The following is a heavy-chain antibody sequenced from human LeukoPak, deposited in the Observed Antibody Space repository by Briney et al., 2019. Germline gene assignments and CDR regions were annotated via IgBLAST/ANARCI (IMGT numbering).Heavy chain of an antibody. CDR1: GYTFTNYD. CDR3: SRGVVVTAIDAFDI. CDR2: INPSGGST. Sequence: ASVKVSCKASGYTFTNYDINWVRQAPGQGLEWMGIINPSGGSTRYAQKFQGRVTMTRDTSTSTVYMELSSLRSEDTAVYYCSRGVVVTAIDAFDIWGQGTMVTVSS. D-gene: IGHD2-21*02. V-gene: IGHV1-46*01. J-gene: IGHJ3*02.